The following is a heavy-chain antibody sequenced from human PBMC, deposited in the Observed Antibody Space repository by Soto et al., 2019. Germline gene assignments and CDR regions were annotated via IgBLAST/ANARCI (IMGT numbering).Heavy chain of an antibody. CDR1: GGSFSGYY. D-gene: IGHD5-12*01. CDR3: ASLGWLRIFDY. J-gene: IGHJ4*02. Sequence: SETLSLTCAVYGGSFSGYYWSWIRQPPGKGLEWIGETNHSGSTNYNPSLKSRVTISVDTSKNQFSLKLSSVTAADTAVYYCASLGWLRIFDYWGQGTLVTVSS. CDR2: TNHSGST. V-gene: IGHV4-34*01.